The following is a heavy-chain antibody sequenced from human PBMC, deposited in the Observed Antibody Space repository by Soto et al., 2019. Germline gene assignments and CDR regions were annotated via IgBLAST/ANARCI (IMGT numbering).Heavy chain of an antibody. CDR1: GYTFTSYG. Sequence: QVQLVQSGAEVKKPGASLRVSCKASGYTFTSYGINWARQAPGQGLEWIGWVTAYNDERKFAEKFQDRLSMTTDTATTTAFMELRSLRSDDTAMYYCAMFDFWSGYSLDHWGQGTLVTVSS. J-gene: IGHJ4*02. CDR2: VTAYNDER. V-gene: IGHV1-18*04. CDR3: AMFDFWSGYSLDH. D-gene: IGHD3-3*01.